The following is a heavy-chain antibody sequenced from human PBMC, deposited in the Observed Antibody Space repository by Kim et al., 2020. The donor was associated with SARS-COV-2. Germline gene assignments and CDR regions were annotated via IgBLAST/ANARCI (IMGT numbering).Heavy chain of an antibody. V-gene: IGHV4-59*13. J-gene: IGHJ4*02. CDR2: IYYSGST. D-gene: IGHD3-22*01. CDR3: ARHFDDSSGADY. CDR1: GGSISIYY. Sequence: SETLSLTCTVSGGSISIYYWSWIRQPPGKGLEWIGYIYYSGSTNYNPSLKSRVTISVDTSKNQFSLKLSSVTAADTAVYYCARHFDDSSGADYWGQGTLVTVSS.